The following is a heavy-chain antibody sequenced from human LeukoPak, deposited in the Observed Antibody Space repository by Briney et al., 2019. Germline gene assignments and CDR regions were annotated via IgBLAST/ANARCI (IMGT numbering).Heavy chain of an antibody. CDR3: ARDAFIWAYFDY. CDR1: GFTFSGYG. V-gene: IGHV3-33*01. D-gene: IGHD2/OR15-2a*01. CDR2: IWYDGSNK. J-gene: IGHJ4*02. Sequence: GRSLRLSCAASGFTFSGYGMHWVRQAPGKGLEWVAVIWYDGSNKYYADSVKGRFTISRDNSKNTLYLQMNSLRAEDTAVYYCARDAFIWAYFDYWGQGTLVTVSS.